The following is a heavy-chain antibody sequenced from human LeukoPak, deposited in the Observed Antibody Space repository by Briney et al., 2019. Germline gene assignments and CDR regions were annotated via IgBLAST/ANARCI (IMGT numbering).Heavy chain of an antibody. D-gene: IGHD5-24*01. CDR3: ARAAVEMATIHFDY. J-gene: IGHJ4*02. V-gene: IGHV1-69*06. Sequence: GASVKVSCKASGGTFSSYAISWVRQAPGQGLEWMGRIIPIFGTANYAQKFQGRVTITADKSTSTAYMELSSLRSEDTAAYYCARAAVEMATIHFDYWGQGTLVNVSS. CDR2: IIPIFGTA. CDR1: GGTFSSYA.